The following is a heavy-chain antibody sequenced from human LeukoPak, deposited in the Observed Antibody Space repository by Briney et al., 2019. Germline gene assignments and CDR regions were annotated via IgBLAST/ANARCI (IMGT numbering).Heavy chain of an antibody. J-gene: IGHJ4*02. D-gene: IGHD6-13*01. V-gene: IGHV3-33*01. CDR2: IWYDGSNK. Sequence: GGSLRLSCATSGFTFNRFGMHWVRQAPGKGLEWVAVIWYDGSNKDYADSVKGRFTISRDNSKNTLYLQMSGLRAEDTAVYYCARVASQQLVDYWGQGTLVTVSS. CDR3: ARVASQQLVDY. CDR1: GFTFNRFG.